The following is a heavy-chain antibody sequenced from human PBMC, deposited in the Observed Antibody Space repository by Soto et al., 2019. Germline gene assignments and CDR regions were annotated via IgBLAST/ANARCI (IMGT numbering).Heavy chain of an antibody. CDR1: GFTFDDYG. CDR2: INWNGGST. D-gene: IGHD4-17*01. CDR3: ARTTGDYGDYQFDY. V-gene: IGHV3-20*01. Sequence: PGGSLRLSCAASGFTFDDYGMSWVRQAPGKGLEWVSGINWNGGSTGYADSVKGRFTISRDNAKNSLYLQMNSLRAEDTALYHCARTTGDYGDYQFDYWGQGTLVTVSS. J-gene: IGHJ4*02.